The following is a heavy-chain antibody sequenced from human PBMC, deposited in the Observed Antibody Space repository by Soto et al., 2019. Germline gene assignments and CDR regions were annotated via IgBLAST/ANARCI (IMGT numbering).Heavy chain of an antibody. CDR1: GGSISSYY. V-gene: IGHV4-59*01. D-gene: IGHD3-10*01. Sequence: PSETLSLICTVSGGSISSYYWSWIRQPPGKGLEWIGYIYYSGSTNYNPSLKSRVTISVDTSKNQFSLKLSSVTAADTAVYYCARVFTMVRGVIMGNWFDPWGQGTLVTVSS. J-gene: IGHJ5*02. CDR2: IYYSGST. CDR3: ARVFTMVRGVIMGNWFDP.